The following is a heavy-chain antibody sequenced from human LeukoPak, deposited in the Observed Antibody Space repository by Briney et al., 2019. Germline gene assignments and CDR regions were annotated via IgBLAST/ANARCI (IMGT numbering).Heavy chain of an antibody. CDR1: GYTFTGYY. Sequence: ASVNVSCKASGYTFTGYYMHWVRQAPGQGLEWMGWINPNSGGTNYAQKFQGRVTMTRDTSISTAYMELSRLRSDDTAVYYCAKDQQVLRYFDWSMGDYFDYWGQGTLVTVSS. D-gene: IGHD3-9*01. V-gene: IGHV1-2*02. CDR2: INPNSGGT. CDR3: AKDQQVLRYFDWSMGDYFDY. J-gene: IGHJ4*02.